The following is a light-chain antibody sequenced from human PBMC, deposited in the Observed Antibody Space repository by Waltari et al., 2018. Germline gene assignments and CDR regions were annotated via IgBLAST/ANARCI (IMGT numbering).Light chain of an antibody. CDR1: SSEVGGYNY. Sequence: QSALTQPRSVSGSPGPSVTTSCTGTSSEVGGYNYVPWYQQHPGKVPKLMIYDVSHRPSGIPDRFSGSKSGNTASLTISGLQAEDEADYYCCSYGGSYTWVFGGGTRLTVL. CDR3: CSYGGSYTWV. J-gene: IGLJ3*02. CDR2: DVS. V-gene: IGLV2-11*01.